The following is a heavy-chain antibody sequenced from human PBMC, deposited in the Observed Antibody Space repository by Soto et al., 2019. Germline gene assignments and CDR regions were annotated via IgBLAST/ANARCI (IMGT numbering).Heavy chain of an antibody. CDR3: ARERSSGWYVDY. V-gene: IGHV1-8*01. D-gene: IGHD6-19*01. Sequence: QVQLVQSGAEVKKPGASVKVSCKASGYTFTSYDVKWVRQATGQGLEWMGWMNPNSGNTGYAQKFQGRVTMTRNTSISTAYMELSSLRSEDTAVYYCARERSSGWYVDYWGQGTLVTVSS. J-gene: IGHJ4*02. CDR2: MNPNSGNT. CDR1: GYTFTSYD.